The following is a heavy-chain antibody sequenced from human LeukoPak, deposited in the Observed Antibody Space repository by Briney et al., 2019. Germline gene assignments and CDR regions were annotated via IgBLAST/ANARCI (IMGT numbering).Heavy chain of an antibody. CDR2: IRPDGSEK. V-gene: IGHV3-7*01. CDR3: ASGRCSGDCYLGGWFDP. CDR1: GFTFSSYW. J-gene: IGHJ5*02. Sequence: QSGGSLRLSCAASGFTFSSYWMSWVRQAPGKGLEWVANIRPDGSEKYYVDSVKGRLTISRDNAKNSLSLQMNSLRGEDTAVYYCASGRCSGDCYLGGWFDPWGQGTLVTVSS. D-gene: IGHD2-21*02.